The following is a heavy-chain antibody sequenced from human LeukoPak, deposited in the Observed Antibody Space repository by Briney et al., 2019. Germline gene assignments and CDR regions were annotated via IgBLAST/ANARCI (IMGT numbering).Heavy chain of an antibody. D-gene: IGHD1-1*01. Sequence: GALVKVSCKASGYTFTSYGISWVRQAPGQGLEWMGWISAYNGNTNYAQKFQGRVTITADESTSTAYMELSSLRSEDTAVYYCARDERERGAFDIWGQGTMVTVSS. CDR2: ISAYNGNT. CDR3: ARDERERGAFDI. V-gene: IGHV1-18*01. CDR1: GYTFTSYG. J-gene: IGHJ3*02.